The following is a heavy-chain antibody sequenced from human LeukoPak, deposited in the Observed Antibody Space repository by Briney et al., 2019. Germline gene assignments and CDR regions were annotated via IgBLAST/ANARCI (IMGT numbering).Heavy chain of an antibody. CDR3: ARAALGYCSGGTCYFYAFDI. J-gene: IGHJ3*02. V-gene: IGHV3-48*03. CDR2: ISSSGTTI. D-gene: IGHD2-15*01. CDR1: GFTFSTYE. Sequence: SGGSLRLSCAASGFTFSTYEMNWVRQAPGKGLEWVSYISSSGTTIYYADSVKGRFTISRDNAKNSLYLQMNSLRAEDTAVYYCARAALGYCSGGTCYFYAFDIWGQGTMVTVSS.